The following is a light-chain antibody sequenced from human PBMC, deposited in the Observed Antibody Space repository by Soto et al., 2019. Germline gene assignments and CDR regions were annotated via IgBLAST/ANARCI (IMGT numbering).Light chain of an antibody. V-gene: IGKV1-9*01. Sequence: DIQLTQSPSFLSPSIGESVAITCRASQVISTSLAWYQVKPGKAPKLLIYAASTLESGVPSRFSATVSGTEFSLTITSLQPEDFATYYCQQYDDLPITFGLGTRLEIK. CDR1: QVISTS. J-gene: IGKJ5*01. CDR2: AAS. CDR3: QQYDDLPIT.